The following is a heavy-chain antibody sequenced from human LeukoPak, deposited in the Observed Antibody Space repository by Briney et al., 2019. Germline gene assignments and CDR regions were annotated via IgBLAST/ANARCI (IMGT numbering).Heavy chain of an antibody. Sequence: GGSLRLSCAASGFTFSNYAMTWVRQAPGKGLEWVSAIDSGGKTYYADSVKGRFTISRDNSKYTLYLQMNSLRAEDTAVYYCAKQVPPMVRGIIDYWGQGTLVTVSS. V-gene: IGHV3-23*01. D-gene: IGHD3-10*01. CDR2: IDSGGKT. CDR1: GFTFSNYA. CDR3: AKQVPPMVRGIIDY. J-gene: IGHJ4*02.